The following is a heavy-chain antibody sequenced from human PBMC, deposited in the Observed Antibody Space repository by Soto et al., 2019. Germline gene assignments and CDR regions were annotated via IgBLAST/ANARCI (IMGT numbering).Heavy chain of an antibody. D-gene: IGHD2-2*02. J-gene: IGHJ4*02. V-gene: IGHV5-51*01. CDR2: IYPGDSDT. CDR3: ATGGYCSTTSCYNFFDY. CDR1: GYNFATYW. Sequence: GESLKISCKGSGYNFATYWIGWVRQMPGKGLEWMGIIYPGDSDTRYSPSFQGQVTISADKSISTAYLQRSSLKASDTAMYYCATGGYCSTTSCYNFFDYWGQGTLVTVSS.